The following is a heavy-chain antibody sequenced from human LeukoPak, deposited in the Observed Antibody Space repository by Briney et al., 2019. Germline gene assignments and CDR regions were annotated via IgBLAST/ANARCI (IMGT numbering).Heavy chain of an antibody. J-gene: IGHJ4*02. CDR2: IYYSGTA. CDR3: ARVKCEALLDY. D-gene: IGHD3-10*01. V-gene: IGHV4-39*07. Sequence: SETLSLTCTVSGGSIGSDNYYWGWIRQPPGKGLEWIGNIYYSGTAYYNPSLKSRVTISVDTSKNQFSLKLSSATAADTAVYYCARVKCEALLDYWGQGTLVTVYS. CDR1: GGSIGSDNYY.